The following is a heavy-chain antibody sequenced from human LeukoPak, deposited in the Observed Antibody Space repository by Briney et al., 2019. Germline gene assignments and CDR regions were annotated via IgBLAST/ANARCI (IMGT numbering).Heavy chain of an antibody. D-gene: IGHD3-10*01. CDR1: GGSISSSNYF. CDR2: INYGGTT. V-gene: IGHV4-39*01. J-gene: IGHJ4*02. Sequence: TSQTLSLTCTVSGGSISSSNYFWSWIRQPPGQELEWIASINYGGTTYYNPSLKSRVTISVDTSKNQFSLRLSSVTAADTAVYLCARYVVYGSGKYYFDYWGQGSLVSVSS. CDR3: ARYVVYGSGKYYFDY.